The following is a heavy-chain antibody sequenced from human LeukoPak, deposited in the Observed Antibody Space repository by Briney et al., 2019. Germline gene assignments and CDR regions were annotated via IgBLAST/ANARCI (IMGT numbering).Heavy chain of an antibody. CDR1: GGSVSSGGYS. D-gene: IGHD6-13*01. V-gene: IGHV4-30-2*01. J-gene: IGHJ5*02. Sequence: PSETLSLTCAVSGGSVSSGGYSWSWIRQPPGKGLEWIGYIYHSGSTYSNPPLKSRVTISVDTSKNQFSLKLSSVTAADTAVYYCARGDHSSSWYGGFDPWGQGTLVTVSS. CDR3: ARGDHSSSWYGGFDP. CDR2: IYHSGST.